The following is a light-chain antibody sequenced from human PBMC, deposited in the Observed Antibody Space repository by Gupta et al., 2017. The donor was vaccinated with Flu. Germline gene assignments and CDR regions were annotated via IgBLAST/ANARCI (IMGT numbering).Light chain of an antibody. CDR1: QGISNY. CDR2: AAS. Sequence: DIQMTQSPSSVSASVGDRVTIHCRARQGISNYLAWYQQKPEKAPRSLIYAASRGQSGVPPRFSGSGSGTDFTLTISSRQPEDFAIYYCQQDNFCPFTFGRGTXVEIK. V-gene: IGKV1-16*01. J-gene: IGKJ4*01. CDR3: QQDNFCPFT.